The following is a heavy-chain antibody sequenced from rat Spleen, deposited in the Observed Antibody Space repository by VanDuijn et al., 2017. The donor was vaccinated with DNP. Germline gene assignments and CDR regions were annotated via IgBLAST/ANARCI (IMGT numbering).Heavy chain of an antibody. J-gene: IGHJ2*01. Sequence: EVQLQESGPGLVEPSQSLSLTCSVTGYSITSCCRWTWIRKFPGNKMEWIGHISYSGSTGYNPSLKSRISITRDTSKNQFFLQLNSVTTEDTATYYCARWGDYFDYWGQGVMVTVSS. CDR1: GYSITSCC. CDR3: ARWGDYFDY. CDR2: ISYSGST. V-gene: IGHV3-1*01.